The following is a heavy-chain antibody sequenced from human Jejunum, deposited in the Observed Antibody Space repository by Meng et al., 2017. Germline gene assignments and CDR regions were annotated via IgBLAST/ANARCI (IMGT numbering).Heavy chain of an antibody. CDR3: ARDWGDVRGGFDF. V-gene: IGHV6-1*01. J-gene: IGHJ4*02. CDR2: TYYRSKYYN. Sequence: VQCLQPAPVLLKPPPTPPLTCAISGDSVSSNSAAWNWIRQSPSRGLEWLGRTYYRSKYYNDYALSVKSRITINPDTSKNQFSLQLNSVTPEDTAIYYCARDWGDVRGGFDFWGQGTLVTVSS. CDR1: GDSVSSNSAA. D-gene: IGHD3-10*02.